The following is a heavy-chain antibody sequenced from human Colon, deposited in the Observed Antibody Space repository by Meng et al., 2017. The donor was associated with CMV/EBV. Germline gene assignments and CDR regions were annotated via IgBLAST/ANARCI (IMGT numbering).Heavy chain of an antibody. CDR3: ARVICGGDCYLDY. V-gene: IGHV1-69*12. J-gene: IGHJ4*02. Sequence: QVQLEQVGAEVKKPGSSVKVSCKASKGTFTSYPISWVRQGPGQGFEWVGGIITISGTTDYAQKFQGRVTITADESTSTAYMKLSNLRSEDTAIYYCARVICGGDCYLDYWGRGTLVTVSS. D-gene: IGHD2-21*02. CDR2: IITISGTT. CDR1: KGTFTSYP.